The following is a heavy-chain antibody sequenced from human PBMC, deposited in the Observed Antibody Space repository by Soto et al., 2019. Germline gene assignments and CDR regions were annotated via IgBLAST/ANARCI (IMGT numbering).Heavy chain of an antibody. D-gene: IGHD1-1*01. Sequence: EVQLVESGGGLVQPGGSLRLSCAASGFTVSSNYMSWVRQAPGKGLEWVSVIYSGGSTYYADSVKGRFTISRHNSKNTLYLQMNSLRAEDTAVYYCASEGNVGGNYYYYYGMDVWGQGTTVTVSS. CDR1: GFTVSSNY. V-gene: IGHV3-53*04. J-gene: IGHJ6*02. CDR3: ASEGNVGGNYYYYYGMDV. CDR2: IYSGGST.